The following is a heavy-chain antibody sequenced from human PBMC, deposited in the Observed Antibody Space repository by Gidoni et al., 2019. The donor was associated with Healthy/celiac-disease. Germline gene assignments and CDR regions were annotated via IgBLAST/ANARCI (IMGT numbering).Heavy chain of an antibody. V-gene: IGHV3-23*01. CDR1: GFTFSCYA. D-gene: IGHD6-13*01. CDR2: ISGSGGRT. Sequence: ESQPLESGVGLLQPGGSLILSCAASGFTFSCYALSWVRQAPGKGLEWVSAISGSGGRTYYADSVKGRFTIARDNSKNTMYLQMNSLRAEETAVYYCAKDTLIHSSSWYGGLYNWFDPWGQGTLVTVSS. CDR3: AKDTLIHSSSWYGGLYNWFDP. J-gene: IGHJ5*02.